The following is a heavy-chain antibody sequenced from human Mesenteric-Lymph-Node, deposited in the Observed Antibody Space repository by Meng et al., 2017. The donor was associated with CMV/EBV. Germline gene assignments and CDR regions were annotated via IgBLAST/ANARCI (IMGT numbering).Heavy chain of an antibody. CDR1: GYIFTAYW. V-gene: IGHV5-10-1*01. J-gene: IGHJ4*02. CDR2: IDPSDSYT. Sequence: KGSGYIFTAYWIAWVRQMPGKGLEWMGRIDPSDSYTNYSPSFRGHVTISVDKSISTAYLQWSSLKASDTAMYYCARLSDVDLNYYFDYWGQGILVTVSS. CDR3: ARLSDVDLNYYFDY. D-gene: IGHD2-21*02.